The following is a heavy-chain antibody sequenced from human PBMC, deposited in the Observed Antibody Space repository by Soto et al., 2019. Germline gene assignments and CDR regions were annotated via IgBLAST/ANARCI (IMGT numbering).Heavy chain of an antibody. J-gene: IGHJ4*02. CDR3: ARVGGVAARTSCY. CDR1: GGTISPFY. D-gene: IGHD2-15*01. V-gene: IGHV4-59*01. Sequence: SESLSLTCTVSGGTISPFYWSWLRQRPGKVLEWIGYLYYRGNTNYNPSLKSRVTISVDASQNQGSLRLTSVTAADPAVDYCARVGGVAARTSCYSGQGTVVAVAS. CDR2: LYYRGNT.